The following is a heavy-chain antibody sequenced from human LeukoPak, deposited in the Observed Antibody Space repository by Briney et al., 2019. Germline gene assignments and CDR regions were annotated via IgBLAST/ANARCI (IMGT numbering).Heavy chain of an antibody. J-gene: IGHJ4*02. V-gene: IGHV3-30*18. CDR1: GFTFSSYG. Sequence: GGSLRLSCAASGFTFSSYGMHWVRRAPGKGLEWVAVISYDGSNKYYADSVKGRFTISRDNSKNTLYLQMNSLRAEDTAVYYCAKMGVWEVPAAYDFDYWGQGTLVTVSS. CDR2: ISYDGSNK. CDR3: AKMGVWEVPAAYDFDY. D-gene: IGHD2-2*01.